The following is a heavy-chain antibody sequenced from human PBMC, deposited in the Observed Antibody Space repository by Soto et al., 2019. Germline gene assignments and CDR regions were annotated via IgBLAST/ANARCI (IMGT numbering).Heavy chain of an antibody. Sequence: QVQLVQSGAEVKKPGASVKVSCEASGYTFATYGISWVRQSPGLGLEWMGWIRTKNGNTIYAQKFQSRVTKTTDTTTSTAYMELRSLRSDVTAVYYCTREIGVVLPADHRYYYYGRDVWGQGTTVTFAS. V-gene: IGHV1-18*01. CDR1: GYTFATYG. CDR2: IRTKNGNT. D-gene: IGHD2-2*01. J-gene: IGHJ6*02. CDR3: TREIGVVLPADHRYYYYGRDV.